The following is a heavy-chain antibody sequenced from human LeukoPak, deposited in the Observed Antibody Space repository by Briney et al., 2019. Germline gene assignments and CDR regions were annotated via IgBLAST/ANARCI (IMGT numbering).Heavy chain of an antibody. CDR2: ISWDGGST. CDR1: GFTFDDYA. J-gene: IGHJ4*02. Sequence: PGGSLRLSCAASGFTFDDYAMHWVRQAPGKGLEWVSLISWDGGSTYYADSVKGRFTISRDNSKNTLYLQMNSLRAEDTAVYYCAKAKPLRYFDWLQDYWGQGTLVTVSS. CDR3: AKAKPLRYFDWLQDY. V-gene: IGHV3-43D*03. D-gene: IGHD3-9*01.